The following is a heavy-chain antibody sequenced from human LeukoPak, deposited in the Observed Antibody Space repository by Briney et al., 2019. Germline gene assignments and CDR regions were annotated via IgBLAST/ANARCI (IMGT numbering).Heavy chain of an antibody. CDR2: IWYDGSNK. CDR3: AMWIQVWKFDY. V-gene: IGHV3-33*01. D-gene: IGHD5-18*01. J-gene: IGHJ4*02. Sequence: PGRSLRLSCAASGFTFSSYGMHWVRQAPSKGLEWVAVIWYDGSNKYYADSVKGRFTISRDNSKNTLYLQMNSLRAEDTAVYYCAMWIQVWKFDYWGQGTLVTVSS. CDR1: GFTFSSYG.